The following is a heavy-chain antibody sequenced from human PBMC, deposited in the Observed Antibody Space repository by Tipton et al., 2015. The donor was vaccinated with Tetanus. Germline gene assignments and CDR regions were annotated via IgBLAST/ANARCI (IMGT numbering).Heavy chain of an antibody. CDR2: MNQDGSEI. CDR1: GFAFSNSW. J-gene: IGHJ4*02. V-gene: IGHV3-7*03. Sequence: SLRLSCAASGFAFSNSWMTWVRQAPGKWLEWVANMNQDGSEIYYVDSVKGRFTISRDNAKNTLYLQMNSLRVEDTAVYYCVRDGGSSGWLAYWGQGTLVTVSS. D-gene: IGHD6-19*01. CDR3: VRDGGSSGWLAY.